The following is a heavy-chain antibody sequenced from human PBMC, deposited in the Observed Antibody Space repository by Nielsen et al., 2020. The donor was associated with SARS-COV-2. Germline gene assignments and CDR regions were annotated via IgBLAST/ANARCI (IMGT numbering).Heavy chain of an antibody. Sequence: GESLKISCAASGFTFSSYAMHWVRQAPGKGLEWVAVISYDGSNKYYADSVKGRFTISRDNSKNTLYLQMNSLRAEDTAVYYCATDSGWSPGAHYWGQGTLVTVSS. CDR3: ATDSGWSPGAHY. D-gene: IGHD6-19*01. J-gene: IGHJ4*02. CDR1: GFTFSSYA. CDR2: ISYDGSNK. V-gene: IGHV3-30-3*01.